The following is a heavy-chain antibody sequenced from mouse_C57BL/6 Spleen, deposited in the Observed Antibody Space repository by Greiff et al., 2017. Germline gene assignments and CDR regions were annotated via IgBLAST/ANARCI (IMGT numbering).Heavy chain of an antibody. CDR1: GYTFTDYE. CDR3: TRLGLESWFAY. Sequence: VQLQQSGAELVRPGASVTLSCKASGYTFTDYEMHWVKQTPVHGLEWIGALDPETGGTAYNQKFKGKAILTADKSSSTAYMELRSLTSEDSAVYYCTRLGLESWFAYWGQGTLVTVSA. V-gene: IGHV1-15*01. D-gene: IGHD2-4*01. CDR2: LDPETGGT. J-gene: IGHJ3*01.